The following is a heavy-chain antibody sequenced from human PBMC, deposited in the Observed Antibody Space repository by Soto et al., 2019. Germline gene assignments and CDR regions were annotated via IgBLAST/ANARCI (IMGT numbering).Heavy chain of an antibody. V-gene: IGHV4-59*01. CDR3: ARTRGAAPDY. CDR1: GGSISSYY. Sequence: SENLSLTCTVSGGSISSYYWSWIRQPPGKGLEWIGYIYYSGSTNYNPSLKSRVTISVDTSKNQFSLKLSSVTAADTAVYYCARTRGAAPDYWGQGTLVTVSS. J-gene: IGHJ4*02. CDR2: IYYSGST. D-gene: IGHD3-16*01.